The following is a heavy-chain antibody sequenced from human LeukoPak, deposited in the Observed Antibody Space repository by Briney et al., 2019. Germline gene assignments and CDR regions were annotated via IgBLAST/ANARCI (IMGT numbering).Heavy chain of an antibody. CDR2: IKQDGSEK. CDR3: ARDAGPLFDP. J-gene: IGHJ5*02. V-gene: IGHV3-7*01. D-gene: IGHD6-13*01. Sequence: GGSLRLSCRDSGFTFSSYWMSWVRQAPGKGLEWVANIKQDGSEKYYVDSVKGRFTISRDNAKNSLYLQMNSLRAEDTAVYYCARDAGPLFDPWGQGTLVTVSS. CDR1: GFTFSSYW.